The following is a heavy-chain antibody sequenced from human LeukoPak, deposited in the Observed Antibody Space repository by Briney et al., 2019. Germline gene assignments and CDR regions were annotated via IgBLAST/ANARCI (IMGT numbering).Heavy chain of an antibody. CDR2: INHRGTT. V-gene: IGHV4-34*01. Sequence: SEILSLTCAVYGDSFSGYYWSWIRQPPGKGLEWIAEINHRGTTHYNPSLKSRDNISADTSKNQFSLHLDSVTAADTAVYYCARSWAGMYYPFYYFDYWGQGTLVSVSS. CDR3: ARSWAGMYYPFYYFDY. J-gene: IGHJ4*02. D-gene: IGHD1-26*01. CDR1: GDSFSGYY.